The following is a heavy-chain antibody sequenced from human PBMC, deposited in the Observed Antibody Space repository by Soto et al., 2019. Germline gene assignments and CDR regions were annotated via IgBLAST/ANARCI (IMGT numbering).Heavy chain of an antibody. Sequence: QVQLQESGPGLVKPSETLSLTCTVSGGSISSYYWSWIRQPAGKGLEWIGRIYPSGSTNYNPSLKSRVTMSVDTSKNQFSLKLSSVTAADTAVYYCAREPQYYDFWSGYYDDAFDIWGQGTMVTVSS. CDR3: AREPQYYDFWSGYYDDAFDI. D-gene: IGHD3-3*01. J-gene: IGHJ3*02. CDR2: IYPSGST. V-gene: IGHV4-4*07. CDR1: GGSISSYY.